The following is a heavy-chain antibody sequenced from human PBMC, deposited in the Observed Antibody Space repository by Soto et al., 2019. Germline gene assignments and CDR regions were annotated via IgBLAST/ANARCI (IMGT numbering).Heavy chain of an antibody. CDR2: TYYRSKWYN. CDR1: GDSVSSDSAA. Sequence: SQTLSLTCVISGDSVSSDSAAWNWIRQSPSRGLEWLGRTYYRSKWYNDYAVSVKSRITINPDTSKNQFSLQLNSVTPEDTAVYYCARVNWNLGYYGMDVWGQGTTVTVSS. J-gene: IGHJ6*02. V-gene: IGHV6-1*01. D-gene: IGHD1-7*01. CDR3: ARVNWNLGYYGMDV.